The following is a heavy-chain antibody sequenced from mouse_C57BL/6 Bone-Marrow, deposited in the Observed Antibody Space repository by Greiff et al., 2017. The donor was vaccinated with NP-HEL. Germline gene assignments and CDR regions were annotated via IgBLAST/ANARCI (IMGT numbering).Heavy chain of an antibody. Sequence: QVQLQQSGPELVKPGASVKISCKASGYAFSSSWMNWVKQRPGKGLEWIGRIYPGDGDTNYNGKFKGKATLTADKSSSTAYMQLSSLTSEDSAVYFCARGGYYGSSFYWYFDVWGTGTTVTVSS. V-gene: IGHV1-82*01. CDR1: GYAFSSSW. J-gene: IGHJ1*03. CDR2: IYPGDGDT. CDR3: ARGGYYGSSFYWYFDV. D-gene: IGHD1-1*01.